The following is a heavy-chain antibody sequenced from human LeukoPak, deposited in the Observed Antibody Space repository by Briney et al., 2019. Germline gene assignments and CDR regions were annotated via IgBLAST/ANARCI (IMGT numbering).Heavy chain of an antibody. Sequence: GGSLRLSCAASGFTFSSYWMSWVRQAPGKGLEWVANIKQDGSEKYYVDSVKGRYTISRDNSKNTLYLQMNSLRTEDTAVFYCASQSGYLDYWGQGTLVTVSS. CDR2: IKQDGSEK. CDR1: GFTFSSYW. CDR3: ASQSGYLDY. V-gene: IGHV3-7*01. D-gene: IGHD2-15*01. J-gene: IGHJ4*02.